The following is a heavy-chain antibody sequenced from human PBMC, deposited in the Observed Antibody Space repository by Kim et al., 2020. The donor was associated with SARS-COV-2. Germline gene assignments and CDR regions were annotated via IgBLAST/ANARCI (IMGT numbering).Heavy chain of an antibody. CDR2: ILYDGSNK. CDR1: GFTFSSYG. CDR3: ARDRIAVAVYFDY. J-gene: IGHJ4*02. D-gene: IGHD6-19*01. Sequence: GGSLRLSCAASGFTFSSYGMHWVRQAPGKGLEWVAVILYDGSNKYYADSVKGRFTISRDNSKNTLYLQMNSLRAEDTAVYYCARDRIAVAVYFDYWGQGTLVTVSS. V-gene: IGHV3-33*01.